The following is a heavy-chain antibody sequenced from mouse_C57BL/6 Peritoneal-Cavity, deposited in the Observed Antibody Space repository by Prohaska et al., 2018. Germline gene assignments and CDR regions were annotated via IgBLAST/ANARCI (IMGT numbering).Heavy chain of an antibody. Sequence: SCKASGYTFTDYYINWVKQRPGQGIEWIGWIFPGSCSTYYNEKFKGKATLNVDKSSSTAYMLLSILTSEDSAVYFCARGVTTTWGQGTLVTVSA. CDR3: ARGVTTT. CDR2: IFPGSCST. V-gene: IGHV1-75*01. CDR1: GYTFTDYY. D-gene: IGHD2-3*01. J-gene: IGHJ3*01.